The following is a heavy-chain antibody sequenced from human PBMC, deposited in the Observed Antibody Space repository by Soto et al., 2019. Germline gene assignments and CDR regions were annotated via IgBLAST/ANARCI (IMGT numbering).Heavy chain of an antibody. Sequence: AALKVSCKASGSTFTGYYMHCVRHSHGQGLEWMGWINPNSGGTNYAQKFQGWVTMTRDTSISTAYMELSRMRSDDTAVYYCARSPPGDDMVRGVISFMDVWGKGTTVTVSS. J-gene: IGHJ6*04. CDR2: INPNSGGT. D-gene: IGHD3-10*01. V-gene: IGHV1-2*04. CDR1: GSTFTGYY. CDR3: ARSPPGDDMVRGVISFMDV.